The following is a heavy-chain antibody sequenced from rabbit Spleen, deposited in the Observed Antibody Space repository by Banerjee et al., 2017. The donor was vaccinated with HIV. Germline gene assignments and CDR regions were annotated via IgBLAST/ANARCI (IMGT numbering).Heavy chain of an antibody. CDR2: INVVTGKA. V-gene: IGHV1S45*01. J-gene: IGHJ4*01. Sequence: QEQLVESGGGLVQPEGSLTLSCTASGFSFSNKAVMCWVRQAPGKGLEWIACINVVTGKAVYATWAQGRYTFSKTSSTTVTLQMTSLTVADTATYFCARASNSDGRVYARGCGLWGPGTL. CDR1: GFSFSNKAV. CDR3: ARASNSDGRVYARGCGL. D-gene: IGHD6-1*01.